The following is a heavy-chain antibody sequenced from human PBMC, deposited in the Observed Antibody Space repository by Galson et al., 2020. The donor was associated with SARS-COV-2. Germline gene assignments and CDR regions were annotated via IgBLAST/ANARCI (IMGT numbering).Heavy chain of an antibody. CDR1: GITFSNFV. J-gene: IGHJ4*02. CDR2: ISGSGDKS. D-gene: IGHD3-22*01. Sequence: GGSLRLSCAASGITFSNFVMNWVRQAPGKGLEWVSGISGSGDKSYYTESVKGRFTVSRDNSKNTLYLQRNSLRAEDTAIYYCAKVQTYASDSRGYLDYWGQGALVTVSS. V-gene: IGHV3-23*01. CDR3: AKVQTYASDSRGYLDY.